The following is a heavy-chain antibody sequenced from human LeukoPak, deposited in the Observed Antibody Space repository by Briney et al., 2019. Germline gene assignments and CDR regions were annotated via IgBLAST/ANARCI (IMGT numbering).Heavy chain of an antibody. CDR2: INSDWCNT. Sequence: GWSLSLSRAACVFTFSHYWMHWVRQAPGRGLVGVSRINSDWCNTSYADSLNGRFTISRDNAKNTLYLQMNSLRVEDTAVYDCARVFSVVYYYDSSGYYYASGPFDYWGQGTLVTVSS. CDR3: ARVFSVVYYYDSSGYYYASGPFDY. J-gene: IGHJ4*02. D-gene: IGHD3-22*01. V-gene: IGHV3-74*01. CDR1: VFTFSHYW.